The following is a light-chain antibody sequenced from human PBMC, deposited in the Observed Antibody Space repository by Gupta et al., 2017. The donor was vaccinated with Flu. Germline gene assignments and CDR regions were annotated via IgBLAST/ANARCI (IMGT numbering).Light chain of an antibody. V-gene: IGKV4-1*01. CDR3: QQYCDTPRT. CDR1: QSVLHSSNNKNY. J-gene: IGKJ1*01. CDR2: WAS. Sequence: DIVMTQSPDSLAVSLGERTTINCKSSQSVLHSSNNKNYLAWYQQKPGQPPKLLIYWASTRESGVPERFSGSGSGTDFTLTISSLQAEDVAVYYCQQYCDTPRTFGQGTKVEIK.